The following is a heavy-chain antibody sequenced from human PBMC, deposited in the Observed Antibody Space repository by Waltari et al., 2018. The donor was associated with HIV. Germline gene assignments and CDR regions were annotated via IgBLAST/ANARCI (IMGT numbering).Heavy chain of an antibody. Sequence: QLQLQESGSGLVKPSQTLSLTCAVSGGSMSSGGYSWSWIRQPPGKGLEWIGYIYHSGSTYYNPSLKSRVTISVDRSKNQFSLKLSSVTAADTAVYYCARFLYSSSWYYFDYWGQGTLVTVSS. D-gene: IGHD6-13*01. CDR1: GGSMSSGGYS. CDR3: ARFLYSSSWYYFDY. CDR2: IYHSGST. V-gene: IGHV4-30-2*01. J-gene: IGHJ4*02.